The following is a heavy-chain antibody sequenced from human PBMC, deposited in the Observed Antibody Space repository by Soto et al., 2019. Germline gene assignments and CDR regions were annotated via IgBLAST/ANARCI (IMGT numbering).Heavy chain of an antibody. D-gene: IGHD5-12*01. CDR2: IYYSGST. Sequence: PSETLSLTCAVYGGSFSISSYFWCWIRHPPGKGLEWIGSIYYSGSTYYNPSLKSRVTVSVDTSKNQFSLTVTSVTAADTAVYYCARRIVATETFVYWGQGTLVTVSS. J-gene: IGHJ4*02. CDR1: GGSFSISSYF. CDR3: ARRIVATETFVY. V-gene: IGHV4-39*01.